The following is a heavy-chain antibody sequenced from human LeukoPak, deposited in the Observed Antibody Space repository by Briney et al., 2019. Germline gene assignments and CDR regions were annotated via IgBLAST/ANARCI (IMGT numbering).Heavy chain of an antibody. V-gene: IGHV4-34*01. D-gene: IGHD2-2*02. CDR2: INHSGST. CDR1: GGSFSGYY. J-gene: IGHJ5*02. Sequence: SETLSLTCAVYGGSFSGYYWSWIRQPPGKGLVWIGEINHSGSTNYNPSLKSRVTISVDTSKNQFSLKLSSVTAADTAVYYCARGVGYCSSTSCYSPWFDPWGQGTLVTVSS. CDR3: ARGVGYCSSTSCYSPWFDP.